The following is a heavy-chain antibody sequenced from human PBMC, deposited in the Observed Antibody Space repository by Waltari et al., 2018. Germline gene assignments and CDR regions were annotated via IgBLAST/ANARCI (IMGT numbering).Heavy chain of an antibody. Sequence: EVQLVESGGGLVQPGGSLRLSCAASGFDVSNSDMNWVRQAPGKGLEWISYISGRTGVKYHADSVKGRFTISRDIAKNSVQLQMNSLRAEDTALCYYTGGHHDYWGQGTLVTVSS. V-gene: IGHV3-48*01. J-gene: IGHJ4*02. CDR2: ISGRTGVK. CDR1: GFDVSNSD. CDR3: TGGHHDY.